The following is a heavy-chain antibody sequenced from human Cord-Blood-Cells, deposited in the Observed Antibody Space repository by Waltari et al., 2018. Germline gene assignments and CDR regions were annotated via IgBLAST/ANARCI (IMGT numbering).Heavy chain of an antibody. CDR3: ARNWGSDPYDY. J-gene: IGHJ4*02. D-gene: IGHD7-27*01. Sequence: QVQLQESGPGLVKPSETLSLTCTVSGGSISSYYWSWIRQPPGKGLEWIGYIYYSGSTTYTPPLKSRVPISVDTSKNQLSLKLSSVTAADTAVYYCARNWGSDPYDYWGQGTLVTVSS. V-gene: IGHV4-59*01. CDR1: GGSISSYY. CDR2: IYYSGST.